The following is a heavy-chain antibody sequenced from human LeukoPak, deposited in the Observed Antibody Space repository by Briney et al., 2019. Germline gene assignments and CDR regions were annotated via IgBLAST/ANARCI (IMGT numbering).Heavy chain of an antibody. V-gene: IGHV1-24*01. J-gene: IGHJ4*02. D-gene: IGHD2-2*01. Sequence: ASVKVSCKVSGYTLTELSMHWVRQAPGKGLEWMGGFDPEDGETIYAQKFQGRVTMTEDTSTDTAYMELSSLRSEDTAVYYCATGPYCSSTSCYDGGYWGQGTLVTVSS. CDR3: ATGPYCSSTSCYDGGY. CDR2: FDPEDGET. CDR1: GYTLTELS.